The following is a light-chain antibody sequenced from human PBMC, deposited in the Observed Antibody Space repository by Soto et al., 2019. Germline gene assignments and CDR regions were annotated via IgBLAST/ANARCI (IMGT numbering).Light chain of an antibody. CDR3: SSYAGSKNYV. CDR1: SSDVGGYNY. CDR2: EVS. V-gene: IGLV2-8*01. J-gene: IGLJ1*01. Sequence: QSVLTQPPSASGSPGHSVTISCTGTSSDVGGYNYVSWYQQHPGKAPKLMIYEVSKRPSGVPDRFSGSKSGNTASLTVSGRQAEDEPDYYCSSYAGSKNYVLGTGTKVTVL.